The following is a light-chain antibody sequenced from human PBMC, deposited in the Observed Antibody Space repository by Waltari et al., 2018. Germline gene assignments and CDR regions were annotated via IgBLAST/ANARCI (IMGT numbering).Light chain of an antibody. CDR1: SSDVGTYNY. CDR2: EVT. Sequence: QSALTQPPSASGSPGQSVTISCTGTSSDVGTYNYVSWYQQHPGKAPKLMIYEVTKRPSGVPHRFSGSKSGNTASLTVSGLQAEDEADYYCSSYAGSNNLLFGGGTKLTVL. CDR3: SSYAGSNNLL. V-gene: IGLV2-8*01. J-gene: IGLJ2*01.